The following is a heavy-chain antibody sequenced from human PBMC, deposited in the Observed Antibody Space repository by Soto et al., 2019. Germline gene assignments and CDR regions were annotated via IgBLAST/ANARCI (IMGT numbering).Heavy chain of an antibody. Sequence: GGSLRLSCAASGFTFSSYAMHWVRQAPGKGLEWVAVISYDGSNKYYADSVKGRFTISRDNSKNTLYLQMNSLRAEDTAVYYCARASGDGPLYGMDVWGQGTTVTVS. J-gene: IGHJ6*02. CDR3: ARASGDGPLYGMDV. CDR2: ISYDGSNK. CDR1: GFTFSSYA. V-gene: IGHV3-30-3*01. D-gene: IGHD1-26*01.